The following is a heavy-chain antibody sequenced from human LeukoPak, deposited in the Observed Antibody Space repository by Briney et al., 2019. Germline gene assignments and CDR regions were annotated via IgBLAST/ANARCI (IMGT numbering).Heavy chain of an antibody. CDR1: GFTFSSFS. V-gene: IGHV3-21*01. Sequence: PGVTLTLSCAGSGFTFSSFSMIWVRQAPGKGLEWVSSISSSSRYIYYGDSVRGRLTIYRDNGKNSLYLQMNRLRAEDTAVYYCASLTDIEGGAVRYWGQGTLVTVSS. CDR3: ASLTDIEGGAVRY. CDR2: ISSSSRYI. D-gene: IGHD1-26*01. J-gene: IGHJ4*02.